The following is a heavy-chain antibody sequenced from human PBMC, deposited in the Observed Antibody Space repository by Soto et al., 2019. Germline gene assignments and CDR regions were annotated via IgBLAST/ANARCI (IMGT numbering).Heavy chain of an antibody. CDR2: ISGYNGNT. D-gene: IGHD2-2*01. CDR3: ARAERHSTSWYAMDV. V-gene: IGHV1-18*01. CDR1: GYIFSTYG. Sequence: QAQLVQSGAEVKKPGASVKVSCKASGYIFSTYGITWVRQAPGQGLEWMGWISGYNGNTDDGQKLQGRVSMTIETSTSTDYMELRSLRADDTAVYYCARAERHSTSWYAMDVWGQGTTVIVSS. J-gene: IGHJ6*02.